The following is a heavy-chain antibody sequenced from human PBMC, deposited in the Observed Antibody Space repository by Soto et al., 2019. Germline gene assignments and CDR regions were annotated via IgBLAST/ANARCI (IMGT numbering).Heavy chain of an antibody. V-gene: IGHV4-4*02. D-gene: IGHD2-2*01. CDR3: ARDPALPRSYYYYYGMDV. CDR1: GGSISSSNW. Sequence: SETLSLTCAVSGGSISSSNWWSWVRQPPGKGLEWIGEIYHSGSTNYNPSLKSRVTISVDKSKNQFSLKLSSVTAADTAVYYCARDPALPRSYYYYYGMDVWGQGTTVTVSS. CDR2: IYHSGST. J-gene: IGHJ6*02.